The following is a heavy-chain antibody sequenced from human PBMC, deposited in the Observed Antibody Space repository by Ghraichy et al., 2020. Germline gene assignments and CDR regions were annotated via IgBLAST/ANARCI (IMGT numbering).Heavy chain of an antibody. CDR1: GFPFTTYG. J-gene: IGHJ4*02. Sequence: ASVKVSCKTSGFPFTTYGITWVRQAPGHGLEWIGWISPYNTYTNKAHDVQDRVTMTIDTSTSTAYMDVKSLRSDDTAVYYCARVNIGRRQFDYWGQGTLVTVSS. CDR3: ARVNIGRRQFDY. CDR2: ISPYNTYT. V-gene: IGHV1-18*04. D-gene: IGHD1/OR15-1a*01.